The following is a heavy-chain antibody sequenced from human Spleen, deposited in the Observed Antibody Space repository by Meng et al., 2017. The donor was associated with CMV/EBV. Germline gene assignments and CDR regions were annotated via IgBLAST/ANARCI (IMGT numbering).Heavy chain of an antibody. CDR2: VNPQNGDT. V-gene: IGHV1-2*02. J-gene: IGHJ6*02. Sequence: ASVKVSCKTSGYMFTAYHMHWVRQAPGQGLEWMGWVNPQNGDTNYAEKFEGRVTMTVDTAIRTAYMDLTRLTSDDTAVYYCARWGWLDYYGMDLWGQGTTVTVSS. CDR3: ARWGWLDYYGMDL. D-gene: IGHD6-19*01. CDR1: GYMFTAYH.